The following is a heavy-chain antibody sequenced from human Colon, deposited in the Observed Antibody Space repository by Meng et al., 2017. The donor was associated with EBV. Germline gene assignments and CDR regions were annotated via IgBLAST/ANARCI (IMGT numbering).Heavy chain of an antibody. J-gene: IGHJ4*02. CDR2: ISTNTGNP. CDR1: GYTFTRYP. D-gene: IGHD6-19*01. Sequence: VHLVQSGSALKKPGASVKVSCKASGYTFTRYPMNWVRQAPGQGLEWMGWISTNTGNPTYAQGFTGRFVFSVDTSVSTAYLQISSLKAEDTAVYYCGTLKYTSGFYGPAYWGQGALVTVSS. CDR3: GTLKYTSGFYGPAY. V-gene: IGHV7-4-1*02.